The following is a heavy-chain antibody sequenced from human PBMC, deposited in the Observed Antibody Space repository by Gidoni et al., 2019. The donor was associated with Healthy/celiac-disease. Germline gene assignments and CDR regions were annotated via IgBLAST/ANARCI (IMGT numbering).Heavy chain of an antibody. D-gene: IGHD3-10*01. CDR2: INHSGST. V-gene: IGHV4-34*01. Sequence: QVQLQQWCAGLLKPSETLSLTCAVYGGSFSGYYWSWIRQPPGKGLEWIGEINHSGSTNYNPSLKSRVTISVDTSKNQFSLKLSSVTAADTAVYYCARGRNFYYGSGSQPRAFDYWGQGTLVTVSS. CDR3: ARGRNFYYGSGSQPRAFDY. J-gene: IGHJ4*02. CDR1: GGSFSGYY.